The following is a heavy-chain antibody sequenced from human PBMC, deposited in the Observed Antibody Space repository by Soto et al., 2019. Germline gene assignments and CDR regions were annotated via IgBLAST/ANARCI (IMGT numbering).Heavy chain of an antibody. CDR2: IIPMFGTA. CDR3: ASGIQLWLRRINNGYSG. J-gene: IGHJ4*02. CDR1: GGTFSTYA. Sequence: QVQLVQSGAEVKKPESSLKVSCKAPGGTFSTYAISWVRQAPGQGLEWMGGIIPMFGTANYAQRFQDRVTMTADESTNTVYMELSSLRSEDTAVYFCASGIQLWLRRINNGYSGWGQGTLVTVSS. D-gene: IGHD5-18*01. V-gene: IGHV1-69*12.